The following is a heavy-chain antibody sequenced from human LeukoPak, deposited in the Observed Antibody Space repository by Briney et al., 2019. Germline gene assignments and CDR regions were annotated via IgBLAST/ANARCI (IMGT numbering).Heavy chain of an antibody. D-gene: IGHD3-16*02. J-gene: IGHJ4*02. CDR2: ISGSGGST. Sequence: GGSLRLSCAASGFTFSSYAMSWVRQAPGKGLEWVSAISGSGGSTYYADSVKGRFTISRDNSKNTLYLQMNSLRAEDTAVYYCAKDREDYVWGSYRLDYWGQGTLVTVSP. CDR1: GFTFSSYA. CDR3: AKDREDYVWGSYRLDY. V-gene: IGHV3-23*01.